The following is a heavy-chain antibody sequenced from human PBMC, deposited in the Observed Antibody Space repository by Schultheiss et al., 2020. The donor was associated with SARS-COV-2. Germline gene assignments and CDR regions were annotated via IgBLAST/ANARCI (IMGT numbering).Heavy chain of an antibody. CDR3: VRDRYSSGWSIGSYYYYGMDV. J-gene: IGHJ6*02. D-gene: IGHD6-19*01. CDR1: GFTFSSYA. CDR2: ISSNGGST. Sequence: GGSLRLSCAASGFTFSSYAMHWVRQAPGKGLEYVSAISSNGGSTYYANSVKGRFTISRDNSKNTLYLQMGSLRAEDMAVYYCVRDRYSSGWSIGSYYYYGMDVWGQGTTVTVSS. V-gene: IGHV3-64*01.